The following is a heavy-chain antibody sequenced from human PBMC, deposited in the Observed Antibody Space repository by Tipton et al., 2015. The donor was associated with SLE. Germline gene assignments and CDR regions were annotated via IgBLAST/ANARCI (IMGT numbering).Heavy chain of an antibody. CDR2: SNPSGST. CDR1: GGFFSGSY. J-gene: IGHJ4*02. V-gene: IGHV4-34*09. CDR3: AREDGAVTDRGHFAK. D-gene: IGHD2-8*02. Sequence: TLSLTCAVYGGFFSGSYWSWIRQPPGKGLEWIGESNPSGSTNYNPSLKSRLTMSVDTSNNQFSLQLSSVTAADTALYYCAREDGAVTDRGHFAKWGQGTLVTVSS.